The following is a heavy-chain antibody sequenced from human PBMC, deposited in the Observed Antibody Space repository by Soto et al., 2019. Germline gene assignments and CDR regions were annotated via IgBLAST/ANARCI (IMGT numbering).Heavy chain of an antibody. D-gene: IGHD3-9*01. Sequence: QVQLVQSGAEVKKPGSSVKVSCKASGGTFSSYTISWVRQAPGQGLEWMGRIIPILGIANYAQKFQGRVTITADKSTRKEYMELSSLRSEDTAVYYCARAGDILTGIRPRLGAFDIWGQGTMVTVSS. CDR2: IIPILGIA. CDR1: GGTFSSYT. V-gene: IGHV1-69*02. J-gene: IGHJ3*02. CDR3: ARAGDILTGIRPRLGAFDI.